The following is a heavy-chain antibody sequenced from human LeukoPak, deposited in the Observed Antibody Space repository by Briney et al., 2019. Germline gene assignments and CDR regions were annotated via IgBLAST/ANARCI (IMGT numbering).Heavy chain of an antibody. Sequence: GGSLRLSCAASGFTFSSYDMHWVHQATGKGLEWVSAIGTAGDTYYPGSVKGRFTISRENAKNSLYLQMNSLRAGDTAVYYCARGGDGSPDYFDYWGQGTLVTVSS. J-gene: IGHJ4*02. D-gene: IGHD1-26*01. CDR2: IGTAGDT. CDR1: GFTFSSYD. V-gene: IGHV3-13*01. CDR3: ARGGDGSPDYFDY.